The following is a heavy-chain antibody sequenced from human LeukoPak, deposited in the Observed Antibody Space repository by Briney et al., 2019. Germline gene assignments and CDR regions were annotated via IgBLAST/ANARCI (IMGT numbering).Heavy chain of an antibody. CDR1: GGSFSGYY. D-gene: IGHD5-18*01. J-gene: IGHJ4*02. V-gene: IGHV4-34*01. CDR3: ARVRGFGPDTAMAY. CDR2: INHSGST. Sequence: SETLSLTCAVYGGSFSGYYWSWIRQPPGKRLEWIGEINHSGSTNYNPSLKSRVTISVDTSKNQFSLKLSSVTAADTAVYYCARVRGFGPDTAMAYWGQGTLVTVSS.